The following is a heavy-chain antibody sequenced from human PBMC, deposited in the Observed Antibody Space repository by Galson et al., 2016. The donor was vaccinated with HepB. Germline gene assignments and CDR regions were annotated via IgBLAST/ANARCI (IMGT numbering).Heavy chain of an antibody. J-gene: IGHJ6*01. CDR3: ARTRYPYSMDA. D-gene: IGHD2-2*01. CDR1: GFSFSTYW. Sequence: SLRLSCAASGFSFSTYWMHWVRQVPGKGLVWVSVSNSDGRTTTYAGSVKGRFTISRDNAKRTLYLEMNSLRAQDTAVYFCARTRYPYSMDAWGQGTTVTVSS. V-gene: IGHV3-74*03. CDR2: SNSDGRTT.